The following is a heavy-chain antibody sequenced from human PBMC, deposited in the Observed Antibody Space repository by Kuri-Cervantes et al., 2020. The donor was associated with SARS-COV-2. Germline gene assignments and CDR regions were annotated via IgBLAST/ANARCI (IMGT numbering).Heavy chain of an antibody. V-gene: IGHV1-3*01. CDR1: GYTFTSYA. CDR3: ARRYYYGSGSYYFDY. Sequence: ASVKVSCKASGYTFTSYAMHWVRQAPGQRREWMGWINAGNGNTKYSQKFQGRVTITRDTTASTAYMELSSLRSEDTAVYYCARRYYYGSGSYYFDYWGQGTLVTVSS. CDR2: INAGNGNT. J-gene: IGHJ4*02. D-gene: IGHD3-10*01.